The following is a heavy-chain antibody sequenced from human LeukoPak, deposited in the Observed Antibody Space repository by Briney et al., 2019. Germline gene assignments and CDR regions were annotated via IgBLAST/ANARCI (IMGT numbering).Heavy chain of an antibody. D-gene: IGHD6-19*01. Sequence: SETLSLTCTVSGGSISSYYWSWIRQPPGKGLEWIGYIYYSGSTNYNLSLKSRVTISVDTSKNQFSLKLSSVTAADTAVYYCASAHRGLDTSTCFDYWGQGTLVTVSS. CDR1: GGSISSYY. CDR2: IYYSGST. CDR3: ASAHRGLDTSTCFDY. V-gene: IGHV4-59*12. J-gene: IGHJ4*02.